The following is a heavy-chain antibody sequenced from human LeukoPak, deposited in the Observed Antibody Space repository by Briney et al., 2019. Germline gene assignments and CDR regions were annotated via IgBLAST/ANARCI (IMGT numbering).Heavy chain of an antibody. D-gene: IGHD5-18*01. CDR2: LVVVSGNT. CDR1: GFTFTSSA. V-gene: IGHV1-58*02. J-gene: IGHJ6*02. Sequence: ASVKVSCKASGFTFTSSAMQWVRQARGQRLEWIGCLVVVSGNTNYAQKFQERVTITRDMYTNTAYMELSSLRSEDTAVYYCAAGRIQLDFYYGMDVWGQGTTVTVSS. CDR3: AAGRIQLDFYYGMDV.